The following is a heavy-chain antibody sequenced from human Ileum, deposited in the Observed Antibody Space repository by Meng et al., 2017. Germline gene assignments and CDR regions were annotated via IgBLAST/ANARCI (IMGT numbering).Heavy chain of an antibody. V-gene: IGHV3-23*01. CDR3: AKHYGDYVYYKGMDV. CDR2: IADNGAMT. Sequence: DVQLMESGGGWVQPGGSLRRSCEASGFTLNNYAMTCVRRAPGRGLEWFAAIADNGAMTYYGDSVKGRFTMSRDNSKNTVSLQMNSLRADDTAIYYCAKHYGDYVYYKGMDVWGQGTTVTVSS. CDR1: GFTLNNYA. D-gene: IGHD4-17*01. J-gene: IGHJ6*02.